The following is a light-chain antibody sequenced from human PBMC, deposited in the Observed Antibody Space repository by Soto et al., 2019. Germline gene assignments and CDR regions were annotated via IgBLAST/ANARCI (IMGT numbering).Light chain of an antibody. CDR3: QQYDSYSRPT. J-gene: IGKJ4*01. CDR1: QGISNY. Sequence: IRISKAPTSFSASTGEKITITCRASQGISNYLAWYQQKPAKAPKSLIYAASTLQRGVPARFSGSGSGTEFTLAISSLQPEDFATYYCQQYDSYSRPTFGGGTNVDTK. CDR2: AAS. V-gene: IGKV1-8*01.